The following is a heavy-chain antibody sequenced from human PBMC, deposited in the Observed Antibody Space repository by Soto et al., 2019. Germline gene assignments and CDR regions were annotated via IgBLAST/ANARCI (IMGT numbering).Heavy chain of an antibody. CDR3: ARERYSSSWYYFDY. D-gene: IGHD6-13*01. J-gene: IGHJ4*02. V-gene: IGHV3-53*01. Sequence: PGGSLRLSCAASGFTVSSNYMSWVRQSPGKGLEWVSVIYSGGSTYYADSVKGRFTISRDNSKNTLYLQMNSLRAEDTAVYYCARERYSSSWYYFDYWGQGTLVTAPQ. CDR2: IYSGGST. CDR1: GFTVSSNY.